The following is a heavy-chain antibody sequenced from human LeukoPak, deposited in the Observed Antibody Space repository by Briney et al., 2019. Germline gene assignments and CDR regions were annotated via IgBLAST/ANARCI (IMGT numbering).Heavy chain of an antibody. CDR2: IYYSGST. J-gene: IGHJ2*01. V-gene: IGHV4-59*01. Sequence: SETLSLTCTVSGDSISSYYWSWIRQPPGKGLEWIGYIYYSGSTNYNPSLKSRVTISVDTSKNQFSLRLSSVTAADTAVYYCARSDYDTSKFDLWGRGTLVTVSS. CDR1: GDSISSYY. D-gene: IGHD3-22*01. CDR3: ARSDYDTSKFDL.